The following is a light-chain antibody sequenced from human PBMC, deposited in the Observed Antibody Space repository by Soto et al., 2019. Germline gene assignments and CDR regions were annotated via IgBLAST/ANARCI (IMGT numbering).Light chain of an antibody. CDR3: QQLNNYPLT. Sequence: DIQLTQSPSFLSASVGDRVTITCRASQDIGNFLAWYQQKPGKAPKLLIYSAATLQSGVPSRFICSGSAAEFSLTISSLQPEDFAAYFCQQLNNYPLTFGGGTKVEI. CDR2: SAA. J-gene: IGKJ4*01. CDR1: QDIGNF. V-gene: IGKV1-9*01.